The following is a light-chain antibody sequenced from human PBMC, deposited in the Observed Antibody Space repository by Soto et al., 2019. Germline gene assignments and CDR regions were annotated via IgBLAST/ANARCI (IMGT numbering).Light chain of an antibody. J-gene: IGLJ1*01. Sequence: QSVLTQPPSASGTPGQKVTISFSGSSSNIGRYSVNWYQQLPPTALKLLIYSHNQRPSGVPDRFSVSKSGTSASLAISGLQSEDEADYYCAAWDDSLNGYVFGTGTKVTVL. CDR1: SSNIGRYS. V-gene: IGLV1-44*01. CDR3: AAWDDSLNGYV. CDR2: SHN.